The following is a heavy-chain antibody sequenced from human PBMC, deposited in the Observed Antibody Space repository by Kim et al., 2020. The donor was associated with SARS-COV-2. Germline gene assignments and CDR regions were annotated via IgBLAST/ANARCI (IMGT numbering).Heavy chain of an antibody. CDR2: T. D-gene: IGHD4-17*01. CDR3: ARVGTVTTIDY. Sequence: TYYNPSLKSRVTISVDTSKNQFSLKLSSVTAADTAVYYCARVGTVTTIDYWGQGTLVTVSS. J-gene: IGHJ4*02. V-gene: IGHV4-30-2*05.